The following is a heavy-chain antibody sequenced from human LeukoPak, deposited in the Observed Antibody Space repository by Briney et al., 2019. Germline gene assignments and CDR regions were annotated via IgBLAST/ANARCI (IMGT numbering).Heavy chain of an antibody. CDR3: AREETHSKRKCSSTSCQTPYNWFDP. D-gene: IGHD2-2*01. V-gene: IGHV6-1*01. CDR1: GDSVSSNSAA. Sequence: SQTLSLTCAISGDSVSSNSAAWNWIRQSPSRGLEWLGRTYYRSKWYNDYAVSVKSRITINPDTSKNQFSLQLNSVTPEDTAVYYCAREETHSKRKCSSTSCQTPYNWFDPWGQGTLVTVSS. CDR2: TYYRSKWYN. J-gene: IGHJ5*02.